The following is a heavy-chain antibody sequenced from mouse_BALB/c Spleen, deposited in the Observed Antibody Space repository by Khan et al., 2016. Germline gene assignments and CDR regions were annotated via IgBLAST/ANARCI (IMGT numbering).Heavy chain of an antibody. CDR1: GYSITSGYY. J-gene: IGHJ2*01. V-gene: IGHV3-6*02. CDR2: ISYDGSN. Sequence: EVQLQDSGPGLVKPSQSLSLTCSVTGYSITSGYYWNWIRQFPGNKLEWMGYISYDGSNNYNPSLKNRISITRDTSKNQFFLKLNSVTTEDTATYYCARAWYFDYWGQGTTLTVSS. CDR3: ARAWYFDY.